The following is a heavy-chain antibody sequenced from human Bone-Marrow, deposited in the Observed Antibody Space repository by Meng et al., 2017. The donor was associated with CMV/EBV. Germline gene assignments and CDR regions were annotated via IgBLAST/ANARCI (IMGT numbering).Heavy chain of an antibody. J-gene: IGHJ4*02. CDR1: GGSFSGYY. CDR3: ARALTYYDFWSGYSPNYFDY. V-gene: IGHV4-34*01. Sequence: SETLSLTCAVYGGSFSGYYWSWIRQPPGKGLEWIGEINHSGSTNYNPSLKSRVTISVDTSKNQFSLKLSSVTAADTAMYYCARALTYYDFWSGYSPNYFDYCGQGTLVTASS. D-gene: IGHD3-3*01. CDR2: INHSGST.